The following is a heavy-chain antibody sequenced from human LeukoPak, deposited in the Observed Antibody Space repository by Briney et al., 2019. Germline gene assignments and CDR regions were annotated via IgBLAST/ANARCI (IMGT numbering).Heavy chain of an antibody. Sequence: GGSLRLSCAASGFTFSSYAMSWVRQAPGKGLEWVSAISGSGGSTYSADSVKGRFTISRDNAKNSLYLQMNSLRAEDTAVYYCARDRPGTFDYWGQGTLVTVSS. CDR3: ARDRPGTFDY. V-gene: IGHV3-23*01. CDR2: ISGSGGST. J-gene: IGHJ4*02. CDR1: GFTFSSYA.